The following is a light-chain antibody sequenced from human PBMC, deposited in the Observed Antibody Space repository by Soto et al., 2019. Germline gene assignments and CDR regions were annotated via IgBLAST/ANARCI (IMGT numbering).Light chain of an antibody. CDR3: AAWDDSLNGPYV. J-gene: IGLJ1*01. CDR2: SNN. Sequence: QSVLTQPPSASGTPGQRVTISCSGSSSNIGSNTVNWYQQLPGTAPKLLIYSNNQRPSGVPYRFSGSKSGTSASLAISGLQSEDEADYYCAAWDDSLNGPYVFGTGTKLTVL. V-gene: IGLV1-44*01. CDR1: SSNIGSNT.